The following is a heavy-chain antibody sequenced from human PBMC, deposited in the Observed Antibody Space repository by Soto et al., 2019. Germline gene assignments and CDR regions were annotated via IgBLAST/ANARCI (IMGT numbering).Heavy chain of an antibody. V-gene: IGHV2-26*01. CDR3: ARITLRRGDSYGKWGYFDY. D-gene: IGHD5-18*01. Sequence: QVTLKESGPVLVKPTETLTLTCTVSGFSLSNARMGVSWIRQPPGKALEWLAHIFSNDEKSYSTSLKSTLTISKYTSKSQVVRTMTNMAPVDTATYYCARITLRRGDSYGKWGYFDYWGQGTLVTVSS. CDR1: GFSLSNARMG. CDR2: IFSNDEK. J-gene: IGHJ4*02.